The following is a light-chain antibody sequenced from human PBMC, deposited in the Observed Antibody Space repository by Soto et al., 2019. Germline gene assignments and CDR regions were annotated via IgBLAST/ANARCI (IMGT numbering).Light chain of an antibody. V-gene: IGKV3-11*01. J-gene: IGKJ1*01. Sequence: LVLTQSPATLSLSPGERATLSCRASQSVSSYLAWYQQKPGQAPRLLIYDASNRATGIPARFSGSGSGTDFTLTISSLEPEDFAVYYCQQRSNWPPTCGQGTRWIS. CDR1: QSVSSY. CDR3: QQRSNWPPT. CDR2: DAS.